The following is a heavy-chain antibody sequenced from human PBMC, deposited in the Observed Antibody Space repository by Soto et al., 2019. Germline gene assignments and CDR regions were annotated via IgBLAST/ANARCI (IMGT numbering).Heavy chain of an antibody. CDR1: GYTFTGYY. Sequence: GASVKVSCKASGYTFTGYYMHWVRQAPGQGLEWMGIINPSGGSTSYAQKFQGRVTMTRDTSTSTVYMELSSLRSEDTAVYYCARERGKLLWFGELSKGGVDYWGQGTLVTVSS. CDR2: INPSGGST. V-gene: IGHV1-46*01. CDR3: ARERGKLLWFGELSKGGVDY. D-gene: IGHD3-10*01. J-gene: IGHJ4*02.